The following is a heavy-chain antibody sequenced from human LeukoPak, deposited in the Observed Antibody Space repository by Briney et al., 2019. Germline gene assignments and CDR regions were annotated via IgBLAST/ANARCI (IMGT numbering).Heavy chain of an antibody. J-gene: IGHJ4*02. V-gene: IGHV3-30-3*01. CDR2: ISYDGSNE. CDR1: GFTFSSYV. Sequence: GRSLRLSCAASGFTFSSYVMHWVRQPPGKGLEWVAVISYDGSNEHYVDSVKGRFTISRDNSKNTLYVQMNSLRAEDTAVYYCARGSGSSGGYYVGDFWGQGTLVTVSS. D-gene: IGHD1-26*01. CDR3: ARGSGSSGGYYVGDF.